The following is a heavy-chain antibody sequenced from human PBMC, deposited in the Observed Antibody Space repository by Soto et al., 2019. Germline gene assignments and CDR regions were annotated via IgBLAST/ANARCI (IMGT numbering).Heavy chain of an antibody. J-gene: IGHJ6*02. D-gene: IGHD2-15*01. CDR3: ARQMFIGGMDV. V-gene: IGHV4-59*08. CDR2: IYYSGST. CDR1: GASISSYY. Sequence: ETLSLTCTVSGASISSYYWSWIRQPPGKGLEWIGYIYYSGSTNYNPSLKSRVTISVDTSKNQFSLRLSSVTAADTAVYHCARQMFIGGMDVWGQGTTVTVSS.